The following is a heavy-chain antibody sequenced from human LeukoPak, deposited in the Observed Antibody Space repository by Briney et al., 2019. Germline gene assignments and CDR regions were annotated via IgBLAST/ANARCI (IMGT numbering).Heavy chain of an antibody. D-gene: IGHD6-6*01. V-gene: IGHV3-33*01. CDR3: ARGGQLNPLAPDY. J-gene: IGHJ4*02. CDR2: IWYDGSNK. Sequence: PGGSLRLSCAASGFTFSSYGMHWVRQAPGKGLEWVAVIWYDGSNKYYADSVKGRFTISRDNSKNTLYLQMNSLRAEDTAVYYCARGGQLNPLAPDYWGQGTLVTVSS. CDR1: GFTFSSYG.